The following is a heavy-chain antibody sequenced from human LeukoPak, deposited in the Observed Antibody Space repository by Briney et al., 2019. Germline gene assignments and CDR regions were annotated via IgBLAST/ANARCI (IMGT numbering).Heavy chain of an antibody. V-gene: IGHV3-23*01. J-gene: IGHJ4*02. CDR2: ISGSGGST. D-gene: IGHD1-26*01. CDR3: AKRGSGSLAGY. CDR1: GFTFSSYA. Sequence: GGSLRLSCAASGFTFSSYAMIWVRQAPGKGLEWVSAISGSGGSTYYADSVKGRFTISRDNSKNTLYLQMNSLRAEDTAVYYCAKRGSGSLAGYWGQGTLVTVSS.